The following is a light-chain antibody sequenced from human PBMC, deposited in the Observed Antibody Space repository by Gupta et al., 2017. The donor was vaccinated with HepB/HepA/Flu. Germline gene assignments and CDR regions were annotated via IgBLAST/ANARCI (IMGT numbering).Light chain of an antibody. V-gene: IGLV1-47*01. CDR3: ETWEDSRSGRVV. CDR2: RNN. Sequence: QSVLIQTPSASGTPGQRVTISCSGSSSNIGTYYVYWYQQLPGTAPKLLIYRNNKRPSGGPDRFSGSKSGTSAAMAISGLRAEEEADYYCETWEDSRSGRVVFGGGTKLTVL. CDR1: SSNIGTYY. J-gene: IGLJ2*01.